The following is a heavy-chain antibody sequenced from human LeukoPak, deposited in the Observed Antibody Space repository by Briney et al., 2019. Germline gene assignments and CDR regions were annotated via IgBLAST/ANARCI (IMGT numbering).Heavy chain of an antibody. CDR2: ITSSGNYI. CDR1: GRTVGSES. D-gene: IGHD3-10*01. Sequence: PGRSLTLSSEGSGRTVGSESMNWVRQAQGKGLEWVSSITSSGNYISYADSVKGRFTISRDNAKNSLYLQMNSLRAEDTAVYYCARGFDAFDIWGQGTMVTVSS. CDR3: ARGFDAFDI. J-gene: IGHJ3*02. V-gene: IGHV3-21*01.